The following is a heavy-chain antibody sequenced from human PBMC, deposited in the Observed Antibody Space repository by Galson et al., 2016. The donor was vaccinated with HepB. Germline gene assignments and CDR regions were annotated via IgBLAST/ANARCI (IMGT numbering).Heavy chain of an antibody. J-gene: IGHJ4*02. CDR1: GDTFSSYA. CDR2: INVGNGNT. Sequence: SVKVSCKASGDTFSSYAVHWVRQAPGQRLEWMGWINVGNGNTKYSQKFQGRVTITRDTSANTAHMELGSLRSEDTAVYYCARDPNRGYWGQGTLVTVSS. D-gene: IGHD1-14*01. CDR3: ARDPNRGY. V-gene: IGHV1-3*01.